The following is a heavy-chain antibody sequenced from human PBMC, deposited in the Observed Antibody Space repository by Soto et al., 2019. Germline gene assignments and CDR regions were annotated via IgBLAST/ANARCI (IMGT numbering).Heavy chain of an antibody. CDR3: ARLRCSSTSCYYYYGMDV. CDR2: INAGNGNT. CDR1: GYTFTSYA. J-gene: IGHJ6*02. V-gene: IGHV1-3*01. Sequence: ASVKVSCKASGYTFTSYAMHWVRQSPGQRLEWMGWINAGNGNTKYSQKFQGRVTITRDTSASTAYMELSSLRSEDTAVYYCARLRCSSTSCYYYYGMDVWGQGTTVTVSS. D-gene: IGHD2-2*01.